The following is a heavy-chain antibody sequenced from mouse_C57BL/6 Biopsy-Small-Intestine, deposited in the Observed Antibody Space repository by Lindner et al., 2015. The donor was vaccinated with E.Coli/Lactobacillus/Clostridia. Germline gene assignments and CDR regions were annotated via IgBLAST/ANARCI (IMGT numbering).Heavy chain of an antibody. V-gene: IGHV3-8*01. J-gene: IGHJ2*01. CDR3: ARWGATVNYFDY. D-gene: IGHD1-1*01. CDR2: LSYSGDT. Sequence: VQLQESGPGLAKPPQSLSLTCSVTGYSITSDYRIWVRKFPGNKLEYMGYLSYSGDTYNNPSLKSRVSITRDTSKNQYYLQLNSVTIEDTATYYCARWGATVNYFDYWGQGTTLTVSS. CDR1: GYSITSDY.